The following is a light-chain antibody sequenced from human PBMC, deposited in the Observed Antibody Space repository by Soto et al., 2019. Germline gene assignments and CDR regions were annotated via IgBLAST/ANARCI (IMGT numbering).Light chain of an antibody. V-gene: IGLV2-8*01. J-gene: IGLJ2*01. CDR1: SSDVGGYNY. Sequence: QSALTQPPSASGSPGQSVTISYTGTSSDVGGYNYVSWYQQHPGKAPKLMISEVSKRPSGVPDRFSGSKSGNTASLTVSGLQAEDEADYYCRSFAGNNNLVFGGGTKLTV. CDR2: EVS. CDR3: RSFAGNNNLV.